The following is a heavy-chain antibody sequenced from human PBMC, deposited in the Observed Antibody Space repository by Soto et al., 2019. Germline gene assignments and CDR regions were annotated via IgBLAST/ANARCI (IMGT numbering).Heavy chain of an antibody. J-gene: IGHJ4*02. V-gene: IGHV4-30-2*01. CDR1: GGSISSGGYS. D-gene: IGHD4-17*01. CDR3: ARVMTTVTTLDY. Sequence: SETLSLTCAVSGGSISSGGYSWSWIRQPPGKGLECIGYIYHSGSTYYNPSLKSRVTISVDRSKNQFSLKLISVTAADTAVYYCARVMTTVTTLDYWGQGTLVTVSS. CDR2: IYHSGST.